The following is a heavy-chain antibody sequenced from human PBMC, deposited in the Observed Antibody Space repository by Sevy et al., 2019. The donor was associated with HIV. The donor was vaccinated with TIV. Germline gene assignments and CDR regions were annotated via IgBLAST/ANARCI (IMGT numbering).Heavy chain of an antibody. Sequence: GGSLRLSCAASGFSVNSNYMTWVRQAPGKGLDWVPIIYSDGSTKYADALKGRFTISRDNSKNTMYLQMNSLRVEDTAVYYCARGGTIFGLVRHYFDYWGQGTLVTVSS. V-gene: IGHV3-66*01. D-gene: IGHD3-3*01. CDR3: ARGGTIFGLVRHYFDY. J-gene: IGHJ4*02. CDR2: IYSDGST. CDR1: GFSVNSNY.